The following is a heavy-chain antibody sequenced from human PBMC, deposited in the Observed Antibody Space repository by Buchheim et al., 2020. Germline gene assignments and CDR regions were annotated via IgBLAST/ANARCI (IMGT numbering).Heavy chain of an antibody. CDR1: GFTFSSYW. CDR2: INSDGSST. V-gene: IGHV3-74*01. Sequence: EVQLVESGGGLVQPGGSLRLSCAASGFTFSSYWMHWVRQAPGKGLVWVSRINSDGSSTTYADSVKGRFTISRDNAKTTLYLQMNSLRAEDTAVYYCARSGTTGDPYYYYGMDVWGQGTT. D-gene: IGHD1-1*01. CDR3: ARSGTTGDPYYYYGMDV. J-gene: IGHJ6*02.